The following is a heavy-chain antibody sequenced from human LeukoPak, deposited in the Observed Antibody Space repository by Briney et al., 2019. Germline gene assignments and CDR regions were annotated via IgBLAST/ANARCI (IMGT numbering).Heavy chain of an antibody. CDR2: INPSGGST. J-gene: IGHJ6*03. CDR1: GYTFTSYY. Sequence: APVKVSCKASGYTFTSYYMHWVRQALGQGLEWMGIINPSGGSTSYAQKFQGRVTMTRDMSTSTVYMELSSLRSEDTAVYYCARDSIHYYDSSGYRTAAYYYYYYMDVWGKGTTVTVSS. CDR3: ARDSIHYYDSSGYRTAAYYYYYYMDV. D-gene: IGHD3-22*01. V-gene: IGHV1-46*01.